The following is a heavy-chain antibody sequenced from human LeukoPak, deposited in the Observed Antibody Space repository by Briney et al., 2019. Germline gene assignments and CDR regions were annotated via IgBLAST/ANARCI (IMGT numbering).Heavy chain of an antibody. D-gene: IGHD3-22*01. V-gene: IGHV3-69-1*01. CDR1: GFTFSDYY. J-gene: IGHJ4*02. CDR3: ARDRHRRHYYDSSLHPPLDY. CDR2: SSGSTI. Sequence: GGSLRLSCAASGFTFSDYYMSSSGSTIYYADSVKGRFTISRHNAKNSLFLQMNSLRAEDTAVYYCARDRHRRHYYDSSLHPPLDYWGQGTLVTVSS.